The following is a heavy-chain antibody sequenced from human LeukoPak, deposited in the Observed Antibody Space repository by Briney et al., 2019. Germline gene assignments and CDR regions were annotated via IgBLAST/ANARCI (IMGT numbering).Heavy chain of an antibody. D-gene: IGHD1-7*01. J-gene: IGHJ6*03. Sequence: PSETLSLTCAVYGGSFSGYYWSWIRQPPGKGLEWIGEINHSGSTNYNPSLKSRVTISVDTSKNQFSLKLSSVTAADTAVYYCARVLGSYKTGTTPGMDVWGKGTTVTVSS. CDR1: GGSFSGYY. CDR2: INHSGST. V-gene: IGHV4-34*01. CDR3: ARVLGSYKTGTTPGMDV.